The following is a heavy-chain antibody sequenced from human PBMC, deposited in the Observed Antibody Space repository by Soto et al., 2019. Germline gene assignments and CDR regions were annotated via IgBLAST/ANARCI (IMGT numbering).Heavy chain of an antibody. J-gene: IGHJ6*02. V-gene: IGHV3-48*02. CDR2: ISGRGTTT. CDR3: ARLGYCSGASCNYYFYYYGMDV. D-gene: IGHD2-15*01. CDR1: GFAFGSYA. Sequence: HPGGSLRLSCTASGFAFGSYAMNWVRQLPGKGLEWVSFISGRGTTTYYADSVKGRFTISRDNVENSLSLQVNSLRDEDSATYYCARLGYCSGASCNYYFYYYGMDVWGQGTTVTVSS.